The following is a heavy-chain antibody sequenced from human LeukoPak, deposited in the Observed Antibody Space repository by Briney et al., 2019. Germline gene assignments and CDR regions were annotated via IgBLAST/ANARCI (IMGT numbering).Heavy chain of an antibody. D-gene: IGHD3-22*01. CDR3: ARGYDSSGLFDY. V-gene: IGHV3-53*01. J-gene: IGHJ4*02. Sequence: GGSLRLSCAVSGFTFRNAGMNWVRQAPGKGLEWVSVIYSGGSTYYADSVKGRFTISRGNSKNTLYLQMNSLRAEDTAVYYCARGYDSSGLFDYWGQGTLVTVSS. CDR2: IYSGGST. CDR1: GFTFRNAG.